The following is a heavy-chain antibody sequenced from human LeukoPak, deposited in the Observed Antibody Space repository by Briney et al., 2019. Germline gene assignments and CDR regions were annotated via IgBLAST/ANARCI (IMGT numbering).Heavy chain of an antibody. D-gene: IGHD4-17*01. J-gene: IGHJ3*02. CDR1: GGSFSGYY. CDR2: IYYSGST. V-gene: IGHV4-59*01. Sequence: SETLSLTCAVYGGSFSGYYWSWIRQPPGKGLEWIGYIYYSGSTNYNPSLKSRVTISVDTSKNQFSLKLSSVTAADTAVYYCARDRGDYGAFDIRGQGTMVTVSS. CDR3: ARDRGDYGAFDI.